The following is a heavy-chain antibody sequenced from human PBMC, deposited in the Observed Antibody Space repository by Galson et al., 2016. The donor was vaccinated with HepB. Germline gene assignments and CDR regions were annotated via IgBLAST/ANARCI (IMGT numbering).Heavy chain of an antibody. CDR1: GGPIINYH. CDR2: IYNSGST. Sequence: SETLSLTCTVSGGPIINYHWSWIRQSPGQGLEWIGYIYNSGSTNYNPSLKSRVSISEDTSKNPISLNLNSVTAADTAVYYCARPHGGDYACEIWGQGTMGTVSS. CDR3: ARPHGGDYACEI. D-gene: IGHD4-17*01. J-gene: IGHJ3*02. V-gene: IGHV4-59*08.